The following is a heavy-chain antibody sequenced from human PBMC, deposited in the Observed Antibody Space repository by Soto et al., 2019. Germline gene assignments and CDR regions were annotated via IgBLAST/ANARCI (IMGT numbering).Heavy chain of an antibody. CDR3: GRGRSGQIVVFY. J-gene: IGHJ4*02. Sequence: ASVKVSCKASGYTFTGHYIHWVRQAPEQGPEWMGEIGPESGATRYAQRFQGRVTMTRDMSITTVYTELNNLSPDDTAVYYCGRGRSGQIVVFYWGQGTPVTVSS. CDR2: IGPESGAT. CDR1: GYTFTGHY. D-gene: IGHD1-26*01. V-gene: IGHV1-2*02.